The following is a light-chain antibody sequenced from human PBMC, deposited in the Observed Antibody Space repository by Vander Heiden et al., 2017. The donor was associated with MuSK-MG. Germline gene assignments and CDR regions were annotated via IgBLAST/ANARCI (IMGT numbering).Light chain of an antibody. J-gene: IGKJ2*01. CDR1: QSVSSD. V-gene: IGKV3-15*01. Sequence: EIVMTQPPGTLPVSPGERATLSCGARQSVSSDLAWYQQKPGQTPRLLIYGASTRSTGIPARFSGSGYGTEFTLTISSLQSEDFAVYYCQQNTDWPPYTFGQGTKLEIK. CDR2: GAS. CDR3: QQNTDWPPYT.